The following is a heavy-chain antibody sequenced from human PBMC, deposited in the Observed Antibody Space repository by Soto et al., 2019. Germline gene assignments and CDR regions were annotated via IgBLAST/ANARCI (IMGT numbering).Heavy chain of an antibody. J-gene: IGHJ3*02. CDR1: GDSVSSNSVA. V-gene: IGHV6-1*01. D-gene: IGHD3-3*01. CDR3: ARGRFNAFGI. Sequence: VQLQQSGPGLVKPSQTLSLTCAISGDSVSSNSVAWNWIRQSPSRGLEWLGRTYYRSKWYNDYGVTVKGRITINPDTGKNQFSLQLNSVTPEYTAVYYCARGRFNAFGIWGQGTMVTVSS. CDR2: TYYRSKWYN.